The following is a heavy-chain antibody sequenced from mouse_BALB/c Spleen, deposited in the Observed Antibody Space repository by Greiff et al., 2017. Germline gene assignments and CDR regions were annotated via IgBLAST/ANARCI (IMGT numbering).Heavy chain of an antibody. CDR2: IYPGNSDT. CDR1: GYTFTSYW. V-gene: IGHV1-5*01. Sequence: EVQLQQSGTVLARPGASVKMSCKASGYTFTSYWMHWVKQRPGQGLEWIGAIYPGNSDTSYNQKFKGKAKLTAVTSTSTAYMELSSLTNEDSAVYYCTRENWDVGGHYFDYWGQGTTLTVSS. J-gene: IGHJ2*01. CDR3: TRENWDVGGHYFDY. D-gene: IGHD4-1*01.